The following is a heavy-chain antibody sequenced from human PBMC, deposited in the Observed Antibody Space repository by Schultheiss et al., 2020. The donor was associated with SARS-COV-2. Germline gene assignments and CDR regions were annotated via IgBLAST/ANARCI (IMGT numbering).Heavy chain of an antibody. Sequence: GGSLRLSCAASGFTFSSYSMNWVRQAPGKGLEWVSYISSSSSTIYYADSVKGRFTISRDNAKNSLYLQMNSLRDEDTAVYYCARGLASFMVRGVPDYWGQGTLVTVSS. J-gene: IGHJ4*02. CDR1: GFTFSSYS. V-gene: IGHV3-48*02. CDR2: ISSSSSTI. CDR3: ARGLASFMVRGVPDY. D-gene: IGHD3-10*01.